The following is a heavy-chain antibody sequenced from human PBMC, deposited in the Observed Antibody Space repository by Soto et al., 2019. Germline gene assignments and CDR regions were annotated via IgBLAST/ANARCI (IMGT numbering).Heavy chain of an antibody. J-gene: IGHJ4*02. CDR3: ARREDDILTYIDY. V-gene: IGHV4-34*01. CDR2: INHSGST. CDR1: GGSFSGYY. D-gene: IGHD3-9*01. Sequence: QVQLQQWGAGLLKPSETLSLTCAVYGGSFSGYYWSWIRQPPGKGLEWIGEINHSGSTNYNPSLTSRVTISVDTSKNQFSLKLSSVTAADTAVYYCARREDDILTYIDYWGQGTLVTVSS.